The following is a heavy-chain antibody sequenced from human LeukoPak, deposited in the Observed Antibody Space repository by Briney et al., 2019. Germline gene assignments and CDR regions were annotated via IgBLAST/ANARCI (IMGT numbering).Heavy chain of an antibody. CDR2: ISYDGSNN. CDR3: AKSVVRWLVY. D-gene: IGHD4-23*01. V-gene: IGHV3-30*18. Sequence: GGSLRLSCAASGFTFSSYGMHWVRQAPGKGLEWVAVISYDGSNNYYADSVKGRFTISRDNSKNTLYLQMNSLRAEDTAVYYCAKSVVRWLVYWGQGTLVTVSS. CDR1: GFTFSSYG. J-gene: IGHJ4*02.